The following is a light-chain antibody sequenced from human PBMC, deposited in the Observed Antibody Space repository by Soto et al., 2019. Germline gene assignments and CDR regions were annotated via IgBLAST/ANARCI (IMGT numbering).Light chain of an antibody. Sequence: QSALTQPRSVSGYPGQSVTISCTGTSRDVGGYNYVSWYQQHPGKAPKLMIYDVTKRPSGVPDRFSGSRSGNTASLTISGLQTEDEADYYCQSYDNSLLAYVFGGGTKLTVL. J-gene: IGLJ2*01. V-gene: IGLV2-11*01. CDR1: SRDVGGYNY. CDR3: QSYDNSLLAYV. CDR2: DVT.